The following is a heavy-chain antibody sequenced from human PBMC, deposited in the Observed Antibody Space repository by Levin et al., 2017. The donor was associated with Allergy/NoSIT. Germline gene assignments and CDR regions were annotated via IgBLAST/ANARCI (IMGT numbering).Heavy chain of an antibody. CDR2: INTNTGNP. CDR1: GYTFTDYV. J-gene: IGHJ4*02. CDR3: ARVMITTTLAY. V-gene: IGHV7-4-1*02. D-gene: IGHD3-16*01. Sequence: GASVKVSCKASGYTFTDYVMNWVRQAPGQRPEWMGWINTNTGNPAYAPSFTGRFVFSLDTSVSTAYLQISGLKAEDTAVYFCARVMITTTLAYWGQGTLVTVSS.